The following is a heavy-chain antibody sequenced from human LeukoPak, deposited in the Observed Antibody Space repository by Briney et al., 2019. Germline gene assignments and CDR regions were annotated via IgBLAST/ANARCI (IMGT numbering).Heavy chain of an antibody. J-gene: IGHJ6*03. CDR2: IYTSGST. CDR3: ARESTQAGYYYMDV. D-gene: IGHD2-2*01. CDR1: GGSISSGSYY. Sequence: SETLSLTCTVSGGSISSGSYYWSWIRQPAGKGLEWIGRIYTSGSTNYNPSLKSRVTISVDTSKHQFSLKLSSVTAADTAVYYCARESTQAGYYYMDVWGKGTTVTISS. V-gene: IGHV4-61*02.